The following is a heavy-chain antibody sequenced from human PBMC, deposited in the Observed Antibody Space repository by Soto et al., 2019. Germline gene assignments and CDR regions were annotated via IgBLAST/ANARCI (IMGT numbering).Heavy chain of an antibody. D-gene: IGHD6-19*01. V-gene: IGHV3-74*01. CDR2: INSDGSST. Sequence: EVQLVESGGGLVQPGGSLRLSCAASGFTFSSYWMHWARQAPGKGLVWVSRINSDGSSTSYADSVKGRFTISRDNAKNTLYLQMNSLRAEDTAVYYCARVRVSSGLGYFDYWGQGTLVTVSS. J-gene: IGHJ4*02. CDR1: GFTFSSYW. CDR3: ARVRVSSGLGYFDY.